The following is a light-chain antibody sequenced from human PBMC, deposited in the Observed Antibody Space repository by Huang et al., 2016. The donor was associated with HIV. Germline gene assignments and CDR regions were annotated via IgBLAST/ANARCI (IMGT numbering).Light chain of an antibody. CDR3: MQGTHWPPS. CDR2: KVS. V-gene: IGKV2-30*01. Sequence: DVMMTQSPLSLPVTLGQPASISCRSNQSLVYSDGHTYLNWFQQRPGQSPRRLIYKVSSRDSGVPDRVSGSGSGTDFTLTISRMEAEDVGIYYCMQGTHWPPSSGQGTKLEIK. J-gene: IGKJ2*03. CDR1: QSLVYSDGHTY.